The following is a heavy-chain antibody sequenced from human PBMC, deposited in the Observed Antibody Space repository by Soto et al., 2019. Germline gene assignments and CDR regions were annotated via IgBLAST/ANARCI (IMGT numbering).Heavy chain of an antibody. J-gene: IGHJ4*02. CDR3: AKGGRQWLVTSDFNY. D-gene: IGHD6-19*01. V-gene: IGHV3-30*18. CDR1: GFTFSDYA. CDR2: VSHDGRNT. Sequence: VQLVESGGGVVQPGRSLRLSCAASGFTFSDYAMHWVRQAPGKGLEWVAVVSHDGRNTHYADSVKGRFTISRDSSKNTVALEMTTLRAEDTAVYYCAKGGRQWLVTSDFNYWGQGALVTVSS.